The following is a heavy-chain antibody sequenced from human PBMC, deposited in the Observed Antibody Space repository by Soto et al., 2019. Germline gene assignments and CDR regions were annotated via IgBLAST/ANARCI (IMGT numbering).Heavy chain of an antibody. CDR3: ARGKGIGWYESSDY. D-gene: IGHD6-19*01. CDR2: IYRDGST. CDR1: GFTVSISY. V-gene: IGHV3-53*01. Sequence: EVQLVESGGGLIQPGESLRLSCAASGFTVSISYMSWVRQAPGKGLEWVSTIYRDGSTYYADSVEGRFTISRDNSKNTLYLQMNSLRAEDTATYYCARGKGIGWYESSDYWGQGTLVPVSS. J-gene: IGHJ4*02.